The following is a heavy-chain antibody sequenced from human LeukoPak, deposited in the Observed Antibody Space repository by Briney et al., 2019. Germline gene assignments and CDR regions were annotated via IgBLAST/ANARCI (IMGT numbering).Heavy chain of an antibody. D-gene: IGHD3-10*01. CDR1: GYSFIDYW. CDR2: IY. CDR3: ARSTSGSFDS. V-gene: IGHV5-51*01. J-gene: IGHJ4*02. Sequence: GESLKISCKASGYSFIDYWIGWVRQTPAKGLEWMAIIYSPSFQGQVTISADKSISTTYLQWSSLKASDTAMYYCARSTSGSFDSWGQRTPVTVSS.